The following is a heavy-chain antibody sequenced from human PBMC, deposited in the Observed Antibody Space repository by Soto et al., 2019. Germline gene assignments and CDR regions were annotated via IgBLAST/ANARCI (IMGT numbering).Heavy chain of an antibody. Sequence: PGGSLRLSCAVSGLIFSDVWMTWVRQARGKGLEWVGRIKTKPDYGTIDYAAPVRGRFTISRDDSKNTLYLKMTSLTPDDTGVYYCPTSNLGVEYWGPGAMLTVSS. CDR3: PTSNLGVEY. V-gene: IGHV3-15*01. D-gene: IGHD3-16*01. J-gene: IGHJ4*02. CDR1: GLIFSDVW. CDR2: IKTKPDYGTI.